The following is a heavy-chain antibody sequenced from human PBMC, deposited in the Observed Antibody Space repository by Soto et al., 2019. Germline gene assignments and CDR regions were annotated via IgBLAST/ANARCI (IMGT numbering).Heavy chain of an antibody. V-gene: IGHV3-23*01. D-gene: IGHD2-2*01. CDR1: GFTFSSYA. J-gene: IGHJ4*02. CDR2: ISGSGGST. Sequence: GGSLRLSCAASGFTFSSYAMSWVRQAPGKGLEWVSAISGSGGSTYYADSVKGRFTISRDNSKNTLYLQMNSLRAEDTAVYYCAKEVCTSCYSVPELAYWGQGTLVTVSS. CDR3: AKEVCTSCYSVPELAY.